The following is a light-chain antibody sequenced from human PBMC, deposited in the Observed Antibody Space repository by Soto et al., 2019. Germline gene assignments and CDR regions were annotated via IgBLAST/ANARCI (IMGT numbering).Light chain of an antibody. V-gene: IGKV3-20*01. Sequence: VLRQSRCTLSLSPGESATLSCRASQSISSSFFAWYQHKPGQAPRLLIYGTSNRATGIPDRFSGSGSGTDFTLTISRLEPEDFAVYYCQQYGSSPFTFGPGTKVDIK. J-gene: IGKJ3*01. CDR2: GTS. CDR3: QQYGSSPFT. CDR1: QSISSSF.